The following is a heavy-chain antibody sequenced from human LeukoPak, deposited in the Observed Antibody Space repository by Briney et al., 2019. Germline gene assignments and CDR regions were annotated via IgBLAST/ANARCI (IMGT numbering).Heavy chain of an antibody. CDR2: INSDGTST. J-gene: IGHJ5*02. V-gene: IGHV3-74*01. CDR3: ARGVSGDSWDNWCDP. Sequence: GGSLRLSCAASGFTFSSYWMHWVRQAPGKGLVWVSRINSDGTSTRYADSVKGRFTISRDNAKNTLYLQMNSLRVEDTAVYYCARGVSGDSWDNWCDPWGQRTMVTVSS. D-gene: IGHD4-17*01. CDR1: GFTFSSYW.